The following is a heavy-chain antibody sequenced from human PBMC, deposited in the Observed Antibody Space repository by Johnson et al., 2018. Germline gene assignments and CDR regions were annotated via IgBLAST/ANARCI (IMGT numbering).Heavy chain of an antibody. CDR1: GFTFSGYV. V-gene: IGHV3-23*04. CDR3: AKPYSSGWYTAFDI. CDR2: ISGSGGST. D-gene: IGHD6-19*01. Sequence: VQLVQSGGGLVQPGGSLRLSCAASGFTFSGYVMSWVRQAPGKGLEWVSVISGSGGSTDYVDSVKGRFTISRDNSKHTLYLQMNSRRAEDTAVYYCAKPYSSGWYTAFDIWGQGTMVTVSS. J-gene: IGHJ3*02.